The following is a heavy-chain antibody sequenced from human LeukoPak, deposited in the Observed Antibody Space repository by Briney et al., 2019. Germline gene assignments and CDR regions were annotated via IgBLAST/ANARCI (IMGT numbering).Heavy chain of an antibody. D-gene: IGHD3-9*01. V-gene: IGHV1-18*01. CDR3: ARGINYDLLTGYSVGFDF. CDR2: ITTYNGKT. Sequence: ASVKVSCKASGYSFTSYGITWVRRAPGQGLEWMGWITTYNGKTNYAQNFQTRVTMTTDTSTNTAYMELRSLRSDDTAVYYCARGINYDLLTGYSVGFDFWGQGTPVTVSS. CDR1: GYSFTSYG. J-gene: IGHJ4*02.